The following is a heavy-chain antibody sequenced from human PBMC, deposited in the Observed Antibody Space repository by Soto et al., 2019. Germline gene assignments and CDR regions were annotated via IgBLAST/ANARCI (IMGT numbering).Heavy chain of an antibody. V-gene: IGHV1-69*13. CDR2: IIPIFGTA. CDR3: ARGPYSSSPNYYYGMDV. Sequence: SVKVSCKASGGTFSSYAISWVRQAPGQGLEWMGGIIPIFGTANYAQKFQGRVTITADESTSTAYMELSSLRSEDTAVYYCARGPYSSSPNYYYGMDVWGQGTTVTVSS. J-gene: IGHJ6*02. D-gene: IGHD6-13*01. CDR1: GGTFSSYA.